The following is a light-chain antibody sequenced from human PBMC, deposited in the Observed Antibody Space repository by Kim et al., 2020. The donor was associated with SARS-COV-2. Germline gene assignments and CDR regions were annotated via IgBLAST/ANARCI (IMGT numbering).Light chain of an antibody. CDR2: DTS. V-gene: IGKV3-11*01. CDR1: QTVRTS. Sequence: EIVLKQSPATLSLSPGESATLSCRASQTVRTSFAWYRQKPGQAPRLLIYDTSNRATVIPAKFSGSGSGTDFTLTISSIEPADSAVYYWQQRANWLFGQGTKLEI. J-gene: IGKJ2*01. CDR3: QQRANWL.